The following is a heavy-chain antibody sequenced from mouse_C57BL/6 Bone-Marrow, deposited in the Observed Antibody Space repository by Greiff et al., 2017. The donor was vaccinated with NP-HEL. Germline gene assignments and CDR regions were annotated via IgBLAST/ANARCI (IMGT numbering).Heavy chain of an antibody. V-gene: IGHV5-6*01. Sequence: EVQRVESGGDLVKPGGSLKLSCAASGFTFSSYGMSWVRQTPDKRLEWVATISSGGSYTYYPDSVKGRFTISRDNAKNTLYLQMSSLKSEDTAMYYCARKYYGSSPYYAMDYWGQGTSVTVSS. D-gene: IGHD1-1*01. CDR3: ARKYYGSSPYYAMDY. CDR1: GFTFSSYG. CDR2: ISSGGSYT. J-gene: IGHJ4*01.